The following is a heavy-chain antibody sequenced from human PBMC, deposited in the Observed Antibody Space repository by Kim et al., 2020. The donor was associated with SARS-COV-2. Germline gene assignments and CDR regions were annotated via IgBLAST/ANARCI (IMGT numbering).Heavy chain of an antibody. CDR1: GFTFSSYG. J-gene: IGHJ4*02. Sequence: GGSLRLSCAASGFTFSSYGMHWVRQAPGKGLEWVAVIWYDGSNKYYADSVKGRFTISRDNSKNTLYLQMNSLRAEDTAVYYCARDIPISVDSGSCTDYWGQGTLVTVSS. D-gene: IGHD1-26*01. CDR2: IWYDGSNK. CDR3: ARDIPISVDSGSCTDY. V-gene: IGHV3-33*01.